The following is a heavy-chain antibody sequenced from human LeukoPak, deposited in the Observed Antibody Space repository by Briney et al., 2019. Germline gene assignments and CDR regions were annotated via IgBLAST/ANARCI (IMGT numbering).Heavy chain of an antibody. V-gene: IGHV3-30-3*01. D-gene: IGHD6-19*01. CDR2: ISYDGSNK. CDR1: EFTFSSYA. J-gene: IGHJ4*02. CDR3: ARGSSDWSTLIPFDY. Sequence: GRSLRLSCAASEFTFSSYAMHWVRQAPGKGLEWVAVISYDGSNKYYADSVKGRFTISRDNSKNTLYLQMNSLRAEDTAVYYCARGSSDWSTLIPFDYWGQGTLVTVSS.